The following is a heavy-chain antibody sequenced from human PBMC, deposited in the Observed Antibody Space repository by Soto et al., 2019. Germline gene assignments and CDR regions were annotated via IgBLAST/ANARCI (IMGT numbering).Heavy chain of an antibody. CDR3: ARDLSGSSFVH. CDR1: GFMFRRFA. CDR2: ISYDGSNG. Sequence: QVQLVESGGGVVQPGRSLRLSCAASGFMFRRFAMHWVCQAPGKGLEWVALISYDGSNGYYPDSVKGRFTISRDNSKNTLYLEMNSLRAEDTAVYYCARDLSGSSFVHWGQGTLVTVSS. J-gene: IGHJ4*02. V-gene: IGHV3-30-3*01. D-gene: IGHD1-26*01.